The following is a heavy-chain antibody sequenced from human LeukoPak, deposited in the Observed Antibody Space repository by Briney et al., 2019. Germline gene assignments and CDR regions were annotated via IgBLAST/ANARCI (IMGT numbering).Heavy chain of an antibody. V-gene: IGHV4-30-4*07. Sequence: SETLSLTCGVSGGSISSGGYTWNWNWIRQPPGKGLEWIGSIYSSGSTYYKPSLKSQVTISVDTSKNQFSLKLSSVTAADTAVYYCARPKRDGYKRDAFDIWGQGTMVTVSS. D-gene: IGHD5-24*01. J-gene: IGHJ3*02. CDR1: GGSISSGGYTWN. CDR2: IYSSGST. CDR3: ARPKRDGYKRDAFDI.